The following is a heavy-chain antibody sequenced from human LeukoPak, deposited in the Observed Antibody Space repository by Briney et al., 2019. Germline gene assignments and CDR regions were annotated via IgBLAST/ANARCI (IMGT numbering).Heavy chain of an antibody. CDR1: GFTFSNSW. CDR3: AKLGTTRAFDI. Sequence: EGSLRLSCAASGFTFSNSWMHWVRQAPGKGLVWVSRINSDGTIINYADSVKGRFTISRDNAKNTLYLQMNSLRAEDTAVYYCAKLGTTRAFDIWGQGTMVTVSS. D-gene: IGHD1-26*01. J-gene: IGHJ3*02. CDR2: INSDGTII. V-gene: IGHV3-74*01.